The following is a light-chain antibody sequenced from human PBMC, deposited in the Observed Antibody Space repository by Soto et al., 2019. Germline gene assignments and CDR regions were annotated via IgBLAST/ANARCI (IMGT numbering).Light chain of an antibody. CDR1: QGISSY. CDR3: QQLNSYPLT. V-gene: IGKV1-9*01. Sequence: DIQLTQSPSFLSASVGDRVTITCRASQGISSYLAWYQQKPGKAPKLLIYAASTLQSGVQSRFSGSGSGTEFTLTISSLQPEDFATYYCQQLNSYPLTFGPGTKVDIK. CDR2: AAS. J-gene: IGKJ3*01.